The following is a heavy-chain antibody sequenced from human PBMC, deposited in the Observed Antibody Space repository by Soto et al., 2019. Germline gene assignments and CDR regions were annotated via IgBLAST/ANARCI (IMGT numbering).Heavy chain of an antibody. Sequence: EVQLVESGGDLVQPGGSLRLSCAASGFTLSNHWMHWVRQAPGKGLVWVSSIHGGGSGSSYADSVKGRFTSTSDNAENTLHLQMNGLRGEDSAIYYWVRGTRDWRGMDYWGRGTLVTVSS. CDR1: GFTLSNHW. CDR2: IHGGGSGS. V-gene: IGHV3-74*01. J-gene: IGHJ4*02. CDR3: VRGTRDWRGMDY. D-gene: IGHD2-21*02.